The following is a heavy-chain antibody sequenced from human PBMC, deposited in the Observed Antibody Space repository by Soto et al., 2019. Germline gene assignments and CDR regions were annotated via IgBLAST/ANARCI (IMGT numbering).Heavy chain of an antibody. CDR1: GFTFISYA. CDR3: AKGDIVVVPPNY. CDR2: ISGSGGST. J-gene: IGHJ4*02. Sequence: WGSLRLSCAASGFTFISYAMSWVRQAPGKGLEWVSAISGSGGSTYYADSVKGRFTISRDNSKNTLYLQMNSLRAEDTAVYYCAKGDIVVVPPNYWGQGTLVTVSS. D-gene: IGHD2-15*01. V-gene: IGHV3-23*01.